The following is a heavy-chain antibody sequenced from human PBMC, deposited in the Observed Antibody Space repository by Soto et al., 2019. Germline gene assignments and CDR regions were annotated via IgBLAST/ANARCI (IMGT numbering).Heavy chain of an antibody. CDR1: GGSFSGYY. CDR2: INHSGST. CDR3: ARDDSGYDSV. Sequence: PSETLSLTCAVYGGSFSGYYWSWIRQPPGKGLEWIGEINHSGSTNYNPSLKSRVTTSVDTSKNQFSLKLSSVTAADTAVYYCARDDSGYDSVWGQGTLVTVSS. J-gene: IGHJ4*02. D-gene: IGHD5-12*01. V-gene: IGHV4-34*01.